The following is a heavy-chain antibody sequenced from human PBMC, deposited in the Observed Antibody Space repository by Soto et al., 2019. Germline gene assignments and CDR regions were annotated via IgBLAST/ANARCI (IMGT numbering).Heavy chain of an antibody. CDR2: IYYSGST. CDR1: GGSISSSSYY. CDR3: ARYRYGSWRD. J-gene: IGHJ4*02. D-gene: IGHD3-10*01. V-gene: IGHV4-39*01. Sequence: PSETLSLTCTVSGGSISSSSYYWGWIRQPPGKGLEWIGSIYYSGSTYYNPSLKSRVTISVDTSKNQFSLKLSSVTAADTAVYYCARYRYGSWRDWSQGTLVTVSS.